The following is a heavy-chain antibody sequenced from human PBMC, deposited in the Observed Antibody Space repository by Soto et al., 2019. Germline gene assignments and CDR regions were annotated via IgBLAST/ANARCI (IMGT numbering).Heavy chain of an antibody. V-gene: IGHV4-39*01. CDR3: ARQRDYYDTSGDSYFDY. J-gene: IGHJ4*02. D-gene: IGHD3-22*01. CDR2: IHYSGST. Sequence: SETLSLTCTVSGGSISSTNYFWGWTRQPPGKGLEWIGSIHYSGSTYYNLSLKSRVTISVDTSKNQFSLKLTSVTAADTAVYYCARQRDYYDTSGDSYFDYWGQGTLVTVSS. CDR1: GGSISSTNYF.